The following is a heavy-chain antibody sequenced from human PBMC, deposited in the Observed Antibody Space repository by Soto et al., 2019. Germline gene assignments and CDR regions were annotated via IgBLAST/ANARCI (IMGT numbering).Heavy chain of an antibody. CDR1: GESVSSNSSA. CDR2: TYYRSKWYN. CDR3: ARDQVGAARPAPVDY. Sequence: SQTLSLTCVISGESVSSNSSAWNWFRQSPSRGLEWLGRTYYRSKWYNDYAVSVKSRITINPDTSKNQFSLQLNSVTPEDTAVYYCARDQVGAARPAPVDYWGQGTLVTVSS. V-gene: IGHV6-1*01. J-gene: IGHJ4*02. D-gene: IGHD6-6*01.